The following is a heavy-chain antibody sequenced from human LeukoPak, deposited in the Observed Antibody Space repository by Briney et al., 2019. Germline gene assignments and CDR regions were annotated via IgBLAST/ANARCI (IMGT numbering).Heavy chain of an antibody. CDR3: ARDVGGGSRKAFDP. Sequence: ASVKVSCKASGYTFTGYFIHWVRQAPGQGLEWMGIINPSGNSTSYPQKFQGRVTMTRDMSTSAVYMELSTLRSEDTAVYYCARDVGGGSRKAFDPWGQGTLVTVSS. CDR1: GYTFTGYF. D-gene: IGHD2-15*01. V-gene: IGHV1-46*01. J-gene: IGHJ5*02. CDR2: INPSGNST.